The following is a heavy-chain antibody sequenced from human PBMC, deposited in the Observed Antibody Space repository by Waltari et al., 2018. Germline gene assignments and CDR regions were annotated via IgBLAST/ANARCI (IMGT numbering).Heavy chain of an antibody. CDR2: INQDGSEK. V-gene: IGHV3-7*01. CDR1: GFTFSSYW. J-gene: IGHJ4*02. CDR3: ARGPYYDSSGYTFVS. D-gene: IGHD3-22*01. Sequence: EVQLVESGGDLVQPGGSLRLSCAVSGFTFSSYWMRWVRQAPGKGLEWVANINQDGSEKYYVDSVKGRFTISRDNAKNSLSLQLNSLRTEDTAVYYCARGPYYDSSGYTFVSWGQGTLVTVSS.